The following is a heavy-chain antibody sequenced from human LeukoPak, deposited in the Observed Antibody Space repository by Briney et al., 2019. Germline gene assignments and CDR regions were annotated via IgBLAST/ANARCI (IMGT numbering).Heavy chain of an antibody. J-gene: IGHJ4*02. CDR3: AREPEQDDYGDY. CDR2: IYPTDGGT. CDR1: GYTFSDYY. Sequence: ASVKVSCKASGYTFSDYYMHWVRQAPGQGLEWMELIYPTDGGTTYSQKFQGRVTMSSDTSTSTLYMELSSLTSDDTAVYYCAREPEQDDYGDYWGQGTLVTVSS. D-gene: IGHD1/OR15-1a*01. V-gene: IGHV1-46*01.